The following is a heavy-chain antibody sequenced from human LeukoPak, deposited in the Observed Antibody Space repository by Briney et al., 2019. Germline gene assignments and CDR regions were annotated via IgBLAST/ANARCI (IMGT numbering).Heavy chain of an antibody. V-gene: IGHV4-39*01. CDR3: ARLPRGSVTTGYYFDY. CDR2: IYYTGST. CDR1: GGSISSSSFY. J-gene: IGHJ4*02. D-gene: IGHD1-1*01. Sequence: SETLSLTCTVSGGSISSSSFYWGWIRQPPGMGLEWTGSIYYTGSTYYNPSLKSRVTISVDTSKNQFSLKLTSVTAADTAVYYCARLPRGSVTTGYYFDYWGQGTLVTVSS.